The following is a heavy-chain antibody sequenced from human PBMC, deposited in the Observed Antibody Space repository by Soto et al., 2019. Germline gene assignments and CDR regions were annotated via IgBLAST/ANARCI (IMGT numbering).Heavy chain of an antibody. Sequence: QVQLVQSEAEVQKPGASVKVSCKTSGYIFKNYGISWVRQAPGQGLEWLGWIYPKEDRANIAQNFQGRVTLTTDTPTSTAYIELRSLRFYDSAVYFCARDIDYDIDYWGQGTLVTVSS. V-gene: IGHV1-18*01. CDR3: ARDIDYDIDY. J-gene: IGHJ4*02. CDR2: IYPKEDRA. CDR1: GYIFKNYG. D-gene: IGHD4-17*01.